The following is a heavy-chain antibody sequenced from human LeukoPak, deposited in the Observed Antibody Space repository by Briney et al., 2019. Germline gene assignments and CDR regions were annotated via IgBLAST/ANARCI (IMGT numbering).Heavy chain of an antibody. D-gene: IGHD2-15*01. Sequence: TSGTLSLTCAVSGGSISSNNWWSWVRQPPGKGLEWIGEVYHSGSTSYNPSLLSRVTISVDKSKNQFSLEMRSVTAADTAVYYCARDVTRQVMDVWGQGTTVTVSS. J-gene: IGHJ6*02. V-gene: IGHV4-4*02. CDR1: GGSISSNNW. CDR3: ARDVTRQVMDV. CDR2: VYHSGST.